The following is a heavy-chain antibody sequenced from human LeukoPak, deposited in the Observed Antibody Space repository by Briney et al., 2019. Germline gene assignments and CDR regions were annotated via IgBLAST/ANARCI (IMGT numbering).Heavy chain of an antibody. Sequence: SGTLSLTCAVSGGSISSSNWWSWVRQPPGKGLEWIGEIYHSGSTNYNPSLKSRVTISRDTSKNEFSLKLCSVTAADTAVYYCARDSRRDGYNLDYWGRGTLVTVSS. V-gene: IGHV4-4*02. D-gene: IGHD5-24*01. CDR2: IYHSGST. CDR3: ARDSRRDGYNLDY. CDR1: GGSISSSNW. J-gene: IGHJ4*02.